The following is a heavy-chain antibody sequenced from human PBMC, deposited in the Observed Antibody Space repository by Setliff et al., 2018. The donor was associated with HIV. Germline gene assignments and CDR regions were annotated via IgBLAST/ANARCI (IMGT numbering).Heavy chain of an antibody. CDR2: LHSLGSSRVSDTP. D-gene: IGHD2-2*01. CDR1: SGSMTGHY. J-gene: IGHJ4*01. Sequence: ASETLSLTCSVSSGSMTGHYWTWVRQPPGKVLEWIGYLHSLGSSRVSDTPNYSPSLKSRITISLDTSKRQFSLTMTSVTAADTAVYYCARGLSSQTYWGTRPLGLDYWGQGSLVTAPQ. CDR3: ARGLSSQTYWGTRPLGLDY. V-gene: IGHV4-4*08.